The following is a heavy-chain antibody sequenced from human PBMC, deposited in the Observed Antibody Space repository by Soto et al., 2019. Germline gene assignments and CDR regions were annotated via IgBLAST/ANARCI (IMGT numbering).Heavy chain of an antibody. J-gene: IGHJ4*02. CDR1: DFSFTSHG. V-gene: IGHV1-18*04. D-gene: IGHD2-2*01. CDR2: ISLYNGNT. CDR3: AIYHLELFRFDY. Sequence: ASVKVSCKAYDFSFTSHGISWVRQAPGQGLEWMGWISLYNGNTNYAQQFQGRVTMTTATSTSTAYMELRSLRSDDTAMYFCAIYHLELFRFDYWGQGTLVTVSS.